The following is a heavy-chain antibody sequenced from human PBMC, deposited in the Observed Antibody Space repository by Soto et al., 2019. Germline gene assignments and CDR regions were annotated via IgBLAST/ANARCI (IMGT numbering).Heavy chain of an antibody. Sequence: QVQLVQSGSEGKKPGASVKVSCKASGYTFTSFGVNWVRQAPGQGLEWMGWVNAYNGNTNYAPKFQDRVTLTADTSKSTAYMEVKSLRSDDTAVYYCATGAAVIAAHVIWGQGTLVTVSS. CDR3: ATGAAVIAAHVI. J-gene: IGHJ4*02. CDR2: VNAYNGNT. CDR1: GYTFTSFG. V-gene: IGHV1-18*01. D-gene: IGHD6-6*01.